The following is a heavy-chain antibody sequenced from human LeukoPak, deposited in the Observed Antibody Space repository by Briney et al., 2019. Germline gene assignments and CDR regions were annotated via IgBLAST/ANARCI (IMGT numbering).Heavy chain of an antibody. J-gene: IGHJ4*02. CDR3: ARGSPYFYGTDLDY. CDR1: GFTFSIYW. D-gene: IGHD3-10*01. V-gene: IGHV3-7*01. Sequence: GGSLRLSCAASGFTFSIYWMTWVRQAPGKGLEWVANIKQDGSEKYYVDSVKGRYTISRDNAKNSLYLQMNSLRAEDTAVYYCARGSPYFYGTDLDYWGQGTLVTVSS. CDR2: IKQDGSEK.